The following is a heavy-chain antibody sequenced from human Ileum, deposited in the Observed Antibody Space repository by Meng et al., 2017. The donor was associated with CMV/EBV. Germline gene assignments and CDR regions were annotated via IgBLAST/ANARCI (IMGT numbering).Heavy chain of an antibody. D-gene: IGHD2-21*02. CDR1: GFTFSSYA. CDR2: ISYDGSNK. J-gene: IGHJ4*02. V-gene: IGHV3-30*04. Sequence: GESLKISCAASGFTFSSYAMHWVRQAPGKGLEWVAVISYDGSNKYYADSVKGRFTISRDNSKNSVYLQMNSLRAEDTAVYYCATGESGDWSLGGQGALVTVSS. CDR3: ATGESGDWSL.